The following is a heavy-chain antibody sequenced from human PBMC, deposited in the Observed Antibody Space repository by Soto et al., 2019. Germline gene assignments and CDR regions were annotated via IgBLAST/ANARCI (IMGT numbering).Heavy chain of an antibody. CDR3: AREGWSSSMGVFDY. CDR2: IKQDGSEK. J-gene: IGHJ4*02. D-gene: IGHD6-6*01. V-gene: IGHV3-7*01. Sequence: GGSLRLSCAASGFTFSSYWMSWVRQAPGKGLEWVANIKQDGSEKYYVDSVKGRFTISGDNAKNSLYLQMNSLRAEDTAVYYCAREGWSSSMGVFDYWGQGTLVTVSS. CDR1: GFTFSSYW.